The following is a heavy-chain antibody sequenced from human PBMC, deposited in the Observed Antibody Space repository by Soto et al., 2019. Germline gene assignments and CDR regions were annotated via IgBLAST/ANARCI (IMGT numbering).Heavy chain of an antibody. J-gene: IGHJ3*02. CDR2: INPATGAA. V-gene: IGHV1-2*02. Sequence: QLHLVQSGAVVKKPGASVTVSCSASGYPVTAYYMHWVRQAPGRGLEWMGGINPATGAAKYTQTFQGRVTMARDTSTSKGFMELSGLASGDTAVFFCARGGGVGVAGSAAFDMWGQGTLVTVSS. CDR1: GYPVTAYY. D-gene: IGHD3-3*01. CDR3: ARGGGVGVAGSAAFDM.